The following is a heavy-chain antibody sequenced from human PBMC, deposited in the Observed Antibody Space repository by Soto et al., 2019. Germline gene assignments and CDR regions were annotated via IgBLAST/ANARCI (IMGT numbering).Heavy chain of an antibody. V-gene: IGHV3-7*01. CDR2: IKQDGSEK. D-gene: IGHD3-3*01. Sequence: EVQLVESGGGLVQPGGSLRLSCAASGFTFSSYWMSWVRQAPGKGLEWVDNIKQDGSEKYYVDSVKGRFTISRDNAKNSLYLQMNSLRAEDTAVYYCARDRYSYYDFWSGSLPYYYYGMDVWGQGTTVTVSS. CDR3: ARDRYSYYDFWSGSLPYYYYGMDV. J-gene: IGHJ6*02. CDR1: GFTFSSYW.